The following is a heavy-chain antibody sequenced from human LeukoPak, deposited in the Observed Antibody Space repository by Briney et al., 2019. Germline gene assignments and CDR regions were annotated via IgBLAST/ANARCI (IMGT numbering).Heavy chain of an antibody. D-gene: IGHD3-22*01. CDR1: GYTFTSYD. Sequence: ASVKVSCKASGYTFTSYDINWVRQATGQGLEWMGWMNPNSGNTGYAQKFQGRVTMTRNTSISTAYMELSSLRSEDTAVYYCARGRLYSSGDSSRYYYMDVWGKGTTVTVSS. J-gene: IGHJ6*03. V-gene: IGHV1-8*01. CDR2: MNPNSGNT. CDR3: ARGRLYSSGDSSRYYYMDV.